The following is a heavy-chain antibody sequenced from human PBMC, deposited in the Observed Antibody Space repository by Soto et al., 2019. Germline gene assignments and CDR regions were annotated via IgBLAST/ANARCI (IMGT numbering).Heavy chain of an antibody. V-gene: IGHV3-30-3*01. D-gene: IGHD1-26*01. CDR3: ARDPRIVGAPRNYFND. Sequence: QVQLVESGGGVVQPGRSLRLSCAASGFTFSSYAMHWVRQAPGKGLEWVALISSDGSNKYYADSVKGRFTISRDNSKNTLYLQMDSLRAEDTAVYYCARDPRIVGAPRNYFNDWGQGTLVTVSS. CDR1: GFTFSSYA. J-gene: IGHJ4*02. CDR2: ISSDGSNK.